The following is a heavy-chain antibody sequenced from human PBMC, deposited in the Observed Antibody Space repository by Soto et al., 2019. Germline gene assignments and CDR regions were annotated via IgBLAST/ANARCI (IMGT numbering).Heavy chain of an antibody. J-gene: IGHJ6*02. CDR3: AREGERQKNGVYYYYGMDV. V-gene: IGHV3-23*01. Sequence: GGSLRLSCAASGFTFSSYAMSWVRQAPGKGLEWVSAISGSGGSTYYADSVKGRFTISRDNSKNTLYLQMNSLRAEDTAVYYCAREGERQKNGVYYYYGMDVWGQGTTVTVSS. CDR1: GFTFSSYA. CDR2: ISGSGGST. D-gene: IGHD2-8*01.